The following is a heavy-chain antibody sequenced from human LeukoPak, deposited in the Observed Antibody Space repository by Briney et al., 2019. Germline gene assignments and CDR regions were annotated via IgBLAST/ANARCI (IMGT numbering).Heavy chain of an antibody. Sequence: PSETLSLTCTVSGGSISSGGYYWSWIRQHPGKGLEWIGYIYYSGSTYYNPSLKSRVTISVDTSKNQFSLKLRSVTAADTAVYYCARALGGGFWSGYYPTGNWFDPWGQGTLVTVSS. CDR2: IYYSGST. V-gene: IGHV4-31*03. D-gene: IGHD3-3*01. CDR3: ARALGGGFWSGYYPTGNWFDP. J-gene: IGHJ5*02. CDR1: GGSISSGGYY.